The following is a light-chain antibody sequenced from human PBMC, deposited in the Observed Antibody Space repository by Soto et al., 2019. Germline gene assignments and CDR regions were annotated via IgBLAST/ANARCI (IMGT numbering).Light chain of an antibody. CDR2: DAS. CDR3: QQYGSSPYT. CDR1: QSVSSSY. Sequence: EIVLTQSPATLSFSPGERSTLSCVASQSVSSSYLAWYQQKPGLAPRLLIYDASSRATGIPDRFSGSGSGTDFTLTISRLEPEDFAVYYCQQYGSSPYTFGQGTKLEIK. V-gene: IGKV3D-20*01. J-gene: IGKJ2*01.